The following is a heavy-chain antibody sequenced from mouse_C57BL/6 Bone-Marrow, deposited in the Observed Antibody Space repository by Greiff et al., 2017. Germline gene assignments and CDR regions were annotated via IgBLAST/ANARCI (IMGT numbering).Heavy chain of an antibody. J-gene: IGHJ2*01. D-gene: IGHD2-4*01. CDR2: IYPGSGNT. Sequence: VQLQQSGAELVRPGASVKLSCKASGYTFTDYYINWVKQRPGQGLEWIARIYPGSGNTYYNEKFKGKATLTAEKSSSTAYMQLSSLTSEDSAVYCCARSTMITNFDDWGKGTTLTVSS. V-gene: IGHV1-76*01. CDR1: GYTFTDYY. CDR3: ARSTMITNFDD.